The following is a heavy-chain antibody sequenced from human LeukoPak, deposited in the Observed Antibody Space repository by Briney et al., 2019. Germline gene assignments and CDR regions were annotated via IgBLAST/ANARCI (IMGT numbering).Heavy chain of an antibody. Sequence: PGGSLRLSCAASGFTFDDYAMHWVRQAPGKGLEWVSGISWNSGSIGYADSVKGRFTISRDNAKNSLYLQMNSLRAEDTALYYCAKDRGSAAGTVDYWGQGTLVTVSS. D-gene: IGHD6-13*01. CDR2: ISWNSGSI. CDR1: GFTFDDYA. CDR3: AKDRGSAAGTVDY. J-gene: IGHJ4*02. V-gene: IGHV3-9*01.